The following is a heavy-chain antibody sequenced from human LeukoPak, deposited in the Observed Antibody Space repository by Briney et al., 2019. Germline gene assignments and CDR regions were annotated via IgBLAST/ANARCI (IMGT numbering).Heavy chain of an antibody. D-gene: IGHD3-10*01. V-gene: IGHV7-4-1*02. CDR1: GYTFTGYY. Sequence: ASVKVSCKASGYTFTGYYMHWVRQAPGQGLEWMGWINTNTGNPTYAQGFTGRFVFSLDTSVSTAYLQISSLKAEDTAVYYCARDQLLWFGERSYYFDYWGQGTLVTVSS. CDR2: INTNTGNP. J-gene: IGHJ4*02. CDR3: ARDQLLWFGERSYYFDY.